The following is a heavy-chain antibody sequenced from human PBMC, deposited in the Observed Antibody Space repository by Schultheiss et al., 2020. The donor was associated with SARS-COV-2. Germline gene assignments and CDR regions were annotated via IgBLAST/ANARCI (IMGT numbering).Heavy chain of an antibody. D-gene: IGHD4-17*01. V-gene: IGHV3-66*01. CDR1: GFTFSSYS. J-gene: IGHJ4*02. CDR2: IFPTGTT. Sequence: GESLKISCAASGFTFSSYSMNWVRQAPGKGLEYVSVIFPTGTTYYADSVKGRFTISRDNAKNTLYLQMNSLRAEDTAVYYCARDAPGDDPIDSWGQGTLVTVSS. CDR3: ARDAPGDDPIDS.